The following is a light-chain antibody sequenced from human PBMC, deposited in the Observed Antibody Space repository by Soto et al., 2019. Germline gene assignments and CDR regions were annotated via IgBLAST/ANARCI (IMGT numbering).Light chain of an antibody. CDR1: TGDVTSGHY. CDR3: LLSFDGARV. CDR2: NTN. V-gene: IGLV7-46*01. J-gene: IGLJ3*02. Sequence: QAVVTQEPSLTVSPGGTVTLTCGSSTGDVTSGHYSYWYQQKPGQAPRTLIYNTNNKQSWTPARFSGSLLGGRAALTLSGAQPEAEADYYCLLSFDGARVFGGGTQLTVL.